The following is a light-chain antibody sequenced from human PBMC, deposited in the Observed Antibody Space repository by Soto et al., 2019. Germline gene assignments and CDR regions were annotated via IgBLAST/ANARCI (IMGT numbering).Light chain of an antibody. J-gene: IGKJ4*01. CDR1: QSVSSY. V-gene: IGKV3-11*01. CDR2: DAS. CDR3: QQRSNF. Sequence: EIVLTQSPATLSLSPGERATLSCRASQSVSSYLAWFQQKPGQAPRLLIYDASNRATGIPARFSGRGSGTDFTLTLSPLDPEDFAVYYCQQRSNFFGGGTKVEIK.